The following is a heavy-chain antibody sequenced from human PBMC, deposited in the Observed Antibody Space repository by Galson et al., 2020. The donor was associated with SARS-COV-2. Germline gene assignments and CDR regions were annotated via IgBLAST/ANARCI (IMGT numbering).Heavy chain of an antibody. J-gene: IGHJ3*02. V-gene: IGHV3-9*01. CDR3: AKDISAGGYAFDI. D-gene: IGHD2-15*01. CDR1: GFTFDDYA. Sequence: GGSLRLSCAASGFTFDDYAMHWVRQAPGKGLEWVSRISWNSGSIGYADSVKGRFTISRDNAKNSLYLQMNSLRAEDTALYYCAKDISAGGYAFDIWGQGTMVTVSS. CDR2: ISWNSGSI.